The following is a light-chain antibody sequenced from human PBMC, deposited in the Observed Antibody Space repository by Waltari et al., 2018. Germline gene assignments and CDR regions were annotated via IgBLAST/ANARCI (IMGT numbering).Light chain of an antibody. CDR1: LSVYNF. J-gene: IGKJ4*01. V-gene: IGKV3-11*01. CDR3: QQRANWPPLT. CDR2: AAS. Sequence: EVVLTQSPATLSLSPGERATLSCRASLSVYNFLAWYQQKPGQAPRLLIYAASQRATGIPARFSGSGSGTDFTLTISSLEPEDVAVYYCQQRANWPPLTFGGGTKVEIK.